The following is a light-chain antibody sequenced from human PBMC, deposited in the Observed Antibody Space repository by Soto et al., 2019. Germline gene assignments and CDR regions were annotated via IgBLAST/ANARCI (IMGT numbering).Light chain of an antibody. CDR3: QSYDSSLSGYV. J-gene: IGLJ1*01. CDR2: GNN. V-gene: IGLV1-40*01. Sequence: QSVLTQPASLSGSPGQSITISCTGSSANIGAAYNVDWYQQLPGTAPKLLIYGNNNRPSGVPARFSGSKSGTSASLAIAGLQAEDEGDYYCQSYDSSLSGYVFGTGTKVTVL. CDR1: SANIGAAYN.